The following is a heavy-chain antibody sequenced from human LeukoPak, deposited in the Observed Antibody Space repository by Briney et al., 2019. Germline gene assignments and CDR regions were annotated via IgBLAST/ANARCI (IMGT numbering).Heavy chain of an antibody. Sequence: GGSLRLSCAASGFTFSTYWMQWVRQAPGKGLVWVSRINSDGSITTYADSVKGRFTISRDNTKNSLYLQMSSLRAEDTAVYYCARVGGSSLFDYWGQGTLVTVSS. CDR1: GFTFSTYW. CDR2: INSDGSIT. D-gene: IGHD3-3*01. J-gene: IGHJ4*02. V-gene: IGHV3-74*01. CDR3: ARVGGSSLFDY.